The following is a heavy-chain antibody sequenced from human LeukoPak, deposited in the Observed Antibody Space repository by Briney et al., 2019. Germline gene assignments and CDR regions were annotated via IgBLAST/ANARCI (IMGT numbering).Heavy chain of an antibody. J-gene: IGHJ4*02. CDR3: AKPEGDIWFGELYYFDY. Sequence: GGSLRLSCAASGFTFSSYAMSWVRQAPGKGLEWVSAISGSGGSTCYADSVKGRFTISRDNSKNTLYLQMNSLRAEDTAVYYCAKPEGDIWFGELYYFDYWGQGTLVTVSS. CDR1: GFTFSSYA. D-gene: IGHD3-10*01. V-gene: IGHV3-23*01. CDR2: ISGSGGST.